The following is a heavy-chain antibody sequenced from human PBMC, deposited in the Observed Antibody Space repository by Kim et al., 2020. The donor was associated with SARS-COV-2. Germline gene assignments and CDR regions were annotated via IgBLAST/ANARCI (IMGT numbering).Heavy chain of an antibody. D-gene: IGHD2-21*02. CDR2: ISGSGGST. J-gene: IGHJ3*02. V-gene: IGHV3-23*01. Sequence: GGSLRLSCAASGFTFSSYAMSWVRQAPGKGLEWVSAISGSGGSTYYADSVKGRFTISRDNSKNTLYLQMNSLRAEDTAVYYCAKEGDIVVVTATDAFDIWGQGTMVTVSS. CDR1: GFTFSSYA. CDR3: AKEGDIVVVTATDAFDI.